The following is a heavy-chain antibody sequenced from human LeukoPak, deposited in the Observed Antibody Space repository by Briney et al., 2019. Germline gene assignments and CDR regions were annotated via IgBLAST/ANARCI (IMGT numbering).Heavy chain of an antibody. D-gene: IGHD2-2*01. CDR1: GFTFDDYA. Sequence: SLRLSCAASGFTFDDYAMHWVRQAPGKGLEWVSGISWNSGSIGYADSVKGRFTISRDNAKNSLFLQMNSLRAEDMALYFCAKDEGYCSDTSCYGDAFDIWGQGTMVTVSS. CDR2: ISWNSGSI. V-gene: IGHV3-9*03. J-gene: IGHJ3*02. CDR3: AKDEGYCSDTSCYGDAFDI.